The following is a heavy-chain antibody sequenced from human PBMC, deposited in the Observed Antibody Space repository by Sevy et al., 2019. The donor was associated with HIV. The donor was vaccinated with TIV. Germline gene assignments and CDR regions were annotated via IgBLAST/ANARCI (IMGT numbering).Heavy chain of an antibody. D-gene: IGHD2-2*01. CDR1: GGTFSSYA. Sequence: ASVKVSCKASGGTFSSYAISWVRQAPGQGLEWMGGIIPIFGTANYAQKFQGRVTITADKSTSTAYMELSSLRSEDTAGYYCAAYKDCSSTSCYAQFRYYFDYWGQGTLVTVSS. V-gene: IGHV1-69*06. CDR3: AAYKDCSSTSCYAQFRYYFDY. CDR2: IIPIFGTA. J-gene: IGHJ4*02.